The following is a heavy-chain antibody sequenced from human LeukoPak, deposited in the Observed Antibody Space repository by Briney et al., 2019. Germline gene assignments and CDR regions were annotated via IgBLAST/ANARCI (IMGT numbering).Heavy chain of an antibody. D-gene: IGHD2-2*01. Sequence: ASVKVSCKASGYTFTSYYMHWVRQAPGQGLEWMGIINPSGGSTSYAQKFQGRVTMTRDTSTSTVYMELSSLGSEDTAVYYCARDALPSIVVVPAAMVDWFDPWGQGTLVTVSS. CDR3: ARDALPSIVVVPAAMVDWFDP. J-gene: IGHJ5*02. CDR2: INPSGGST. V-gene: IGHV1-46*01. CDR1: GYTFTSYY.